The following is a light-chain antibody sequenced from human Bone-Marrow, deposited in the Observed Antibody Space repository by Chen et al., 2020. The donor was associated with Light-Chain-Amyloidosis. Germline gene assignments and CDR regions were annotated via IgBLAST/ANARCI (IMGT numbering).Light chain of an antibody. CDR3: QVWGRSSDRPV. CDR1: NIGSTS. CDR2: DDS. J-gene: IGLJ3*02. Sequence: SYVLTQPSSVSVAPGQTATIACGGNNIGSTSVHWYQQTPGQASLLVVYDDSDRPSGIPERLSGSNSGNTATLTISRVEAGDEADYYCQVWGRSSDRPVFGGGTKLTVL. V-gene: IGLV3-21*02.